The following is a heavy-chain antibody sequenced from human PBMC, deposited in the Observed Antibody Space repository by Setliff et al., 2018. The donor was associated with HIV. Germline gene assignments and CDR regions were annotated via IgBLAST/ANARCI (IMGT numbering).Heavy chain of an antibody. J-gene: IGHJ3*02. CDR2: IYASGT. Sequence: PSETLSLTCTVSGGSIGTYYWNWIRLPAGKGLEWIGRIYASGTNYNPSLKSRVTMSLDTSKRQFSLMLTSVTAADTGVYYCAREGLWNCRGGTCNDGLDIRGQGTKVTVSS. V-gene: IGHV4-4*07. CDR1: GGSIGTYY. CDR3: AREGLWNCRGGTCNDGLDI. D-gene: IGHD2-15*01.